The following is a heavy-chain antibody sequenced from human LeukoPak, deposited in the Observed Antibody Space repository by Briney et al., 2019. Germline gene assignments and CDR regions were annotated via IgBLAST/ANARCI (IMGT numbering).Heavy chain of an antibody. CDR1: GGSLNSGNYY. V-gene: IGHV4-61*02. CDR3: ASLPYSYGYLDGSYYMDV. Sequence: SETLSLTCTVSGGSLNSGNYYWSWIRQPAGKGLEWIGRFYTREIINYNPSLKSRVTISVDTSKNQFSLKVNSVTAADTAVYYCASLPYSYGYLDGSYYMDVWGKGTTVTVSS. D-gene: IGHD5-18*01. J-gene: IGHJ6*03. CDR2: FYTREII.